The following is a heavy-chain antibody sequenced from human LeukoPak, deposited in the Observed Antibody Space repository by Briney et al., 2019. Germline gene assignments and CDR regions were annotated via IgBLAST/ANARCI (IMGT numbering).Heavy chain of an antibody. V-gene: IGHV4-4*02. CDR2: TFHSGST. D-gene: IGHD3-10*01. CDR1: GGSITSTNW. CDR3: ARDIGGSGTYYPDSDAFDI. Sequence: SETLSLTCDVSGGSITSTNWWIWVRQPPGKGLEWIGETFHSGSTNYNPSLKSRVTISVDKSKNQFSLKLSSVTAAGTAVYYCARDIGGSGTYYPDSDAFDIWGQGTMVTVSS. J-gene: IGHJ3*02.